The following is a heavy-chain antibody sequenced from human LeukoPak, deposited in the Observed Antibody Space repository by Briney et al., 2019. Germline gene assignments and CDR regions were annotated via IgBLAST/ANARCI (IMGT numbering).Heavy chain of an antibody. CDR3: ARDRGVRTYYYMDV. J-gene: IGHJ6*03. CDR1: GGTFSSYA. D-gene: IGHD3-10*01. Sequence: SVKVSCKASGGTFSSYAISWVRQAPGQGLEWMGRIIPIFGTANYAQKFQGRVTITTDESTSTAYMELSSLRSEDTAVYYCARDRGVRTYYYMDVWGKGTTVTVSS. V-gene: IGHV1-69*05. CDR2: IIPIFGTA.